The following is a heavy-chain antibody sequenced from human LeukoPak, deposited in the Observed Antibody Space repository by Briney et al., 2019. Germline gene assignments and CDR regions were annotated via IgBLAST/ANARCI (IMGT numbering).Heavy chain of an antibody. D-gene: IGHD3-9*01. CDR1: GFTFRNYG. CDR3: ARDRELLAYNIPYYYGMDV. V-gene: IGHV3-30*19. Sequence: PGGSLRLSCAASGFTFRNYGMHWVRQAPGKGLDWVAVISYDGSNKYYADSVKGRVTISRDNSKNTLYLQMNSLRTEDTAVYYCARDRELLAYNIPYYYGMDVWGQGTTVTVSS. J-gene: IGHJ6*02. CDR2: ISYDGSNK.